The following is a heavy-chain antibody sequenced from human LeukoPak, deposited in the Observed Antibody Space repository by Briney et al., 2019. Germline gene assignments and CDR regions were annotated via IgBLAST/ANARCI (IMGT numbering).Heavy chain of an antibody. J-gene: IGHJ4*02. V-gene: IGHV4-4*02. CDR2: IYHSGST. Sequence: SETLSPTCVVSGGSISSSNWWSWVRQPPGKGLEWIGEIYHSGSTNYNPSLESRVSISLDKSKNQFSLRVTSVTAADTAVYYCARDLRRVGATKYFDSWGQGTLVTVSS. D-gene: IGHD1-26*01. CDR1: GGSISSSNW. CDR3: ARDLRRVGATKYFDS.